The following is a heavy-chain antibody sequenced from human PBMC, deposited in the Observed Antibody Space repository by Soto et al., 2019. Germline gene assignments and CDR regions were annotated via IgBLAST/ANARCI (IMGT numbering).Heavy chain of an antibody. J-gene: IGHJ4*02. CDR3: ARDIGYSRSVFAY. Sequence: SETLSLTCTVSGGSVSSGSYYWSWIRQPPGKGLEWIGYIYYSGSTNYTPSLKSRVTISVDTSKNQFSLKLSSVTAADTAVYYCARDIGYSRSVFAYWGQGTLVTVSS. D-gene: IGHD6-13*01. CDR1: GGSVSSGSYY. V-gene: IGHV4-61*01. CDR2: IYYSGST.